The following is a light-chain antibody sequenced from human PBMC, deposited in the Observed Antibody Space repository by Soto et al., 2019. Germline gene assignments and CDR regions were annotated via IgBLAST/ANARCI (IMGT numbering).Light chain of an antibody. V-gene: IGLV2-14*01. CDR2: DII. CDR3: VSFTTSRSYV. J-gene: IGLJ1*01. CDR1: SSDVGGYDF. Sequence: QSALTQPSSVSGSPGQSVTISCTGSSSDVGGYDFVSWYQQHPGKAPKLMIYDIINRPSGVSKRFSGSKSGNTASLTISGLQAEDEADYYCVSFTTSRSYVFGTGTKVTVL.